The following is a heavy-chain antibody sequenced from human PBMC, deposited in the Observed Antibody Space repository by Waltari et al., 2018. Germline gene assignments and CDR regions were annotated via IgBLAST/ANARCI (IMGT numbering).Heavy chain of an antibody. V-gene: IGHV3-21*01. CDR3: ARSRIYHDSSASGYYFDY. J-gene: IGHJ4*02. CDR2: ISSSSSSI. D-gene: IGHD3-22*01. CDR1: GFTFSTYS. Sequence: EVQLVDSGGGLVKPGGSLRLSCAASGFTFSTYSMNWFRQVPGKGLEWVSSISSSSSSIYYADSVKGRFTISRDNAKNSLDLQMNSLRVEDTAVYYCARSRIYHDSSASGYYFDYWGQGTLVAVSS.